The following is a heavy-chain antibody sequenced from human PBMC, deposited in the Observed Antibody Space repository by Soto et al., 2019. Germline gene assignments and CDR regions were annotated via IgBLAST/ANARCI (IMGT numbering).Heavy chain of an antibody. Sequence: EVQLLESGGGLVQPGGSLRLSCAASGFTFSSYAMSWVRQAPGKGLEWVSAISGSGGSTYYADSVKGRFTISRDNSKNTLYLQMNSLRAEDTAVYYCAKDLLRYFDWLLTHPYYYGMDVWGQGTTVTVSS. V-gene: IGHV3-23*01. CDR2: ISGSGGST. J-gene: IGHJ6*02. CDR3: AKDLLRYFDWLLTHPYYYGMDV. D-gene: IGHD3-9*01. CDR1: GFTFSSYA.